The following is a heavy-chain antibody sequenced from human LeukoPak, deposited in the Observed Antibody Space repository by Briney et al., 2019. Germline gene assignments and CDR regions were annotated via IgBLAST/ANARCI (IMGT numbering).Heavy chain of an antibody. J-gene: IGHJ4*02. V-gene: IGHV3-7*01. D-gene: IGHD6-19*01. CDR3: AREAYSSGHNDY. Sequence: GGSLRLSCAASGFTFSSCWMSWVRQAPGKGLEWVANIKQDGSEKYYVDSVKGRFTISRDNAKNSLYLQMNSLRAEDTAVYYCAREAYSSGHNDYWGQGTLVTVSS. CDR2: IKQDGSEK. CDR1: GFTFSSCW.